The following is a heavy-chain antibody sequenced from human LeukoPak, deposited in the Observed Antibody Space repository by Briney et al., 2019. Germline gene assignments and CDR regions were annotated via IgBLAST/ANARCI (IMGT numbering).Heavy chain of an antibody. V-gene: IGHV3-23*01. CDR1: GFTFSSYA. Sequence: GGSLRLSCAASGFTFSSYAMSWVRQAPGKGLEWVSAISGSGGSTYYADSVKGRFTISRDNSKNTLYLQMNSLRAEDTAVYYCASPLFYGSGSHDYWGQGTLVTVSS. J-gene: IGHJ4*02. D-gene: IGHD3-10*01. CDR2: ISGSGGST. CDR3: ASPLFYGSGSHDY.